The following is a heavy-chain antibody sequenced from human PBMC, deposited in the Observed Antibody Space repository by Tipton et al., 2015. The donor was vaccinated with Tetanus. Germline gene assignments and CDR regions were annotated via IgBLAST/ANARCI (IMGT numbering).Heavy chain of an antibody. CDR1: GYTFTSYD. CDR2: MNPNSGNT. V-gene: IGHV1-8*01. CDR3: ARAYCTNGVCFLFFDY. J-gene: IGHJ4*02. D-gene: IGHD2-8*01. Sequence: QLVQSGAEVKKPGASVKASCKASGYTFTSYDINWVRQATGQGLEWMGWMNPNSGNTGYAQKFQGRVTMTRNTSISTAYMELSSLRSEDTAVYYCARAYCTNGVCFLFFDYWGQGTLVTVSS.